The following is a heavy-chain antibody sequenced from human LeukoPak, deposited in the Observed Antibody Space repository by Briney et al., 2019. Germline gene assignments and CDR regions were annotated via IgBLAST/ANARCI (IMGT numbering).Heavy chain of an antibody. J-gene: IGHJ5*02. CDR1: GFTFSGYG. D-gene: IGHD6-6*01. CDR3: AKSHSSSSGNWFDP. CDR2: IWYDGSNK. Sequence: PGESLRLSCAASGFTFSGYGMHWVLQAPGKGLEWVAVIWYDGSNKYYADSVKGRFTISRDNSKNTLYLQMNSLRAEDTAVYYCAKSHSSSSGNWFDPWGQGTLVTVSS. V-gene: IGHV3-30*02.